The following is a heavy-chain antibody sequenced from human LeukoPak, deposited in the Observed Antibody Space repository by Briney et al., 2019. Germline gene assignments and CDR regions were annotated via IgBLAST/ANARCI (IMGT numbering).Heavy chain of an antibody. V-gene: IGHV1-69*13. D-gene: IGHD3-10*01. CDR1: GGTFSSYA. CDR2: IIPIFGTA. CDR3: AGDYYGSGSYYKPFDY. J-gene: IGHJ4*02. Sequence: SVKVSCKASGGTFSSYAISWVRQAPGQGLEWMGGIIPIFGTANYAQKFQGRVTITADESTSTAYMELSSLRSEDTAVYYCAGDYYGSGSYYKPFDYWGQGTLVTVSS.